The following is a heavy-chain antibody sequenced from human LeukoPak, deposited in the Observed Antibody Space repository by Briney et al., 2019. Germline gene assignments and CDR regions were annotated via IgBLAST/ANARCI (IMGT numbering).Heavy chain of an antibody. CDR2: IYYSGST. Sequence: KPSETLSLTCTVSGGSISSSSYYWGWIRQPPGKGLEWIGSIYYSGSTYYNPSLKSRVTISVDTSKNQFSLKLSSVTAADTAVYYCARVYYYGSGSSSFDYWGQGTLVTVSS. D-gene: IGHD3-10*01. CDR3: ARVYYYGSGSSSFDY. V-gene: IGHV4-39*01. J-gene: IGHJ4*02. CDR1: GGSISSSSYY.